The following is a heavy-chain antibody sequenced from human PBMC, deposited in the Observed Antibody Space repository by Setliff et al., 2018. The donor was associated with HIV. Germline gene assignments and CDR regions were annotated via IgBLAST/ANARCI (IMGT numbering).Heavy chain of an antibody. CDR2: IYYSGST. V-gene: IGHV4-39*01. Sequence: SETLSLTCTVSGGSISSSSYYWGWIRQPPGKGLEWIGSIYYSGSTYYNPSLKSRVTIPVDTSKNQFSLKLSSVTAADTAVYYCARSQFSYSSGWYYFDYWGQGTLVTVSS. J-gene: IGHJ4*02. D-gene: IGHD6-19*01. CDR1: GGSISSSSYY. CDR3: ARSQFSYSSGWYYFDY.